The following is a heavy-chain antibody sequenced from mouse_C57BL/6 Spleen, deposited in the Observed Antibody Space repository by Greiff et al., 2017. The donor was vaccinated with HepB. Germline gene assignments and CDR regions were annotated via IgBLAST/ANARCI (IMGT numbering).Heavy chain of an antibody. CDR1: GYSFTDYN. CDR3: ARGRDSTVVAKGYAMDY. J-gene: IGHJ4*01. D-gene: IGHD1-1*01. Sequence: VQLQQSGPELVKPGASVKISCKASGYSFTDYNMNWVKQSNGKSLEWIGVINPNYGTTSYNQKFKGKATLTVDQSSSTAYMQLNSLTSEDSAVYYCARGRDSTVVAKGYAMDYWGQGTSVTVSS. V-gene: IGHV1-39*01. CDR2: INPNYGTT.